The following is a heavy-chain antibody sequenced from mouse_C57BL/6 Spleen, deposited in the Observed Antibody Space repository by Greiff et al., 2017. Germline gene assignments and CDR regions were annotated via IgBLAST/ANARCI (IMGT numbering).Heavy chain of an antibody. CDR1: GFTFSDYY. J-gene: IGHJ1*03. Sequence: EVQVVESEGGLVQPGSSMKLSCTASGFTFSDYYMAWVRQVPEKGLEWVANINYDGSSTYYLDSLKSRFIISRDNAKNILYLQMSSLKSEDTATYYCAREDWDVYFDVWGTGTTVTVSS. CDR2: INYDGSST. CDR3: AREDWDVYFDV. D-gene: IGHD4-1*01. V-gene: IGHV5-16*01.